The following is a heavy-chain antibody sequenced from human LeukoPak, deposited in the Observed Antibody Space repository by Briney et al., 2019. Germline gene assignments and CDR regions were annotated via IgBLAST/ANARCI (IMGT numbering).Heavy chain of an antibody. CDR2: ISSSSAYI. CDR3: ARDSVDFDY. D-gene: IGHD2-2*01. J-gene: IGHJ4*02. Sequence: GGSLRLSCAASGFTLATYSMNWVRQAPGKGLEWVSSISSSSAYIYYADSVKGRFTISRDSAKESLFLQMNSLRAEDTAVYYCARDSVDFDYWGQGTLVTVSS. V-gene: IGHV3-21*04. CDR1: GFTLATYS.